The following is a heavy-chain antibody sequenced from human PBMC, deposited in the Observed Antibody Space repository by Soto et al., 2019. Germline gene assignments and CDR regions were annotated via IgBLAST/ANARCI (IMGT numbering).Heavy chain of an antibody. CDR2: ISSSSSTI. D-gene: IGHD6-19*01. J-gene: IGHJ3*02. CDR1: GFTFSSYS. CDR3: ARAGYSSGWYNPGEAFDI. V-gene: IGHV3-48*01. Sequence: GGSLRLSCAASGFTFSSYSMNWVRQAPGKGLEWVSYISSSSSTIYYADSVKGRFTISRDNAKNSLYLQMNSLRAEDTAVYYCARAGYSSGWYNPGEAFDIWGQGTMVTVSS.